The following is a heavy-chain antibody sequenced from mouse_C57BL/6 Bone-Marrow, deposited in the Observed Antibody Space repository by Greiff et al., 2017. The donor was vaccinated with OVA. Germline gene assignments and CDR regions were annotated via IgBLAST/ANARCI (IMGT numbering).Heavy chain of an antibody. CDR1: GYNIKDYY. CDR3: ARDGSSYEGDFDY. D-gene: IGHD1-1*01. J-gene: IGHJ2*01. Sequence: EVQLQQSGAELVKPGASVKLSCTASGYNIKDYYMHWVKQRTEQGLEWIGRIDPEDGETKYAPKFKGKATITADTSSNTAYLQLSSLTSEDTAVDYCARDGSSYEGDFDYWGQGTTLTVSS. CDR2: IDPEDGET. V-gene: IGHV14-2*01.